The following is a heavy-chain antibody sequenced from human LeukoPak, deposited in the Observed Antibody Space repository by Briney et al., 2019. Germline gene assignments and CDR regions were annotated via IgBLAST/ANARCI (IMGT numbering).Heavy chain of an antibody. V-gene: IGHV3-21*01. D-gene: IGHD3-22*01. CDR1: GFTSSAYS. CDR2: ISSSSRSI. Sequence: GGPLRLSCAASGFTSSAYSMHWVRQAPGRGLEWVSAISSSSRSIYSADSVKGRFTISRDNAKRSLYLQMNSLRAEDTAVYYCARDRDDDSSGSIDDAFDIWGQGSMVTVSS. CDR3: ARDRDDDSSGSIDDAFDI. J-gene: IGHJ3*02.